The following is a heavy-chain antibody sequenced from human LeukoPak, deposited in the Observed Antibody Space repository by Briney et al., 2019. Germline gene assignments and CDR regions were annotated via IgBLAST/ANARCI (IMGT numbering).Heavy chain of an antibody. D-gene: IGHD3-10*01. J-gene: IGHJ4*02. CDR1: GFTFSSYA. V-gene: IGHV3-33*08. Sequence: PGRSLRLSCAASGFTFSSYAMHWVRQAPGKGLEWVAVIWYDGSNKYYADSVKGRFTISRDNSKNTLYLQMNSLRAEDTAVYYCAREGDPWPVYGSGSYYTYFDYWGQGTLVTVSS. CDR2: IWYDGSNK. CDR3: AREGDPWPVYGSGSYYTYFDY.